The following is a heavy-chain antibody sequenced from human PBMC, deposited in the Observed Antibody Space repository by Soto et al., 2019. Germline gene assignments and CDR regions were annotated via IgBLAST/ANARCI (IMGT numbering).Heavy chain of an antibody. Sequence: QVHLVQSGAEVRKPGASVKVSCKGSGYTFTSYGIAWVRQAPGQGLEWMGWISAHNDNTNYAQKVQGRVTVTRDTSTRTAYMELRHLRSDDTAVYYCARGRYGDYWGQGALVTVSS. CDR2: ISAHNDNT. J-gene: IGHJ4*02. CDR1: GYTFTSYG. D-gene: IGHD1-1*01. CDR3: ARGRYGDY. V-gene: IGHV1-18*01.